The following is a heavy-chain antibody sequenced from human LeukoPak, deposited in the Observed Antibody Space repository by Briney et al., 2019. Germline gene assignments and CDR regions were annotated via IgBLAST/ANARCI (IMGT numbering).Heavy chain of an antibody. CDR3: AREVVVTDAFDV. Sequence: SETLSLTCAVSGGSISSSNWWSWVRQPPGKGLEWIGEIFHSGSTNYNPSLKSRLTISLDKSKNQFSLKLSSVTAADTAVYYCAREVVVTDAFDVWGQGTMVTVSS. J-gene: IGHJ3*01. CDR1: GGSISSSNW. V-gene: IGHV4-4*02. D-gene: IGHD2-21*02. CDR2: IFHSGST.